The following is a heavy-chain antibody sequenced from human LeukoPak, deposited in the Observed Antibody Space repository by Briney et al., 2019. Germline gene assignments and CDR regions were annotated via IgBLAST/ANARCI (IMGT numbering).Heavy chain of an antibody. CDR1: GFTFSDAW. J-gene: IGHJ4*02. V-gene: IGHV3-15*01. CDR3: TPRTD. CDR2: IKSKTDGGTT. D-gene: IGHD3/OR15-3a*01. Sequence: GESLRLSCAASGFTFSDAWMSWVRQAPGKGLEWVGLIKSKTDGGTTDYAAPVKGRFTISRDDSKNTLYLQMNSLKTEDTDVYYCTPRTDWGQGTLVSVSS.